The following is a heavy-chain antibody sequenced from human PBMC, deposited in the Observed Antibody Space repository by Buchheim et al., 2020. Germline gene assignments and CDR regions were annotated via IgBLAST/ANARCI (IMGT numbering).Heavy chain of an antibody. D-gene: IGHD3-10*01. CDR2: ISSSSSTI. CDR3: ASPGELWFGADAFDY. V-gene: IGHV3-48*01. J-gene: IGHJ4*02. Sequence: EVQLVESGGGLVQPGGSLRLSCAASGFTFSSYSMNWVRQAPGKGLEGVSYISSSSSTIYYADSVKGRFTISRDNAKNSLYLQMNSLRAEDTAVYYCASPGELWFGADAFDYWGQGTL. CDR1: GFTFSSYS.